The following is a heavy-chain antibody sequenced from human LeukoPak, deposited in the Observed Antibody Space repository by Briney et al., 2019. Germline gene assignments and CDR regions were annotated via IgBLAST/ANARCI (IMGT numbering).Heavy chain of an antibody. D-gene: IGHD4-17*01. J-gene: IGHJ5*02. CDR3: TTYYGDYVGPLDP. V-gene: IGHV3-15*01. Sequence: GGSLRLSCAASGFTFSNAWMSWVRQAPGKGLEWVGRIKSKTDGGTTDYAAPVKGRFTISRDDSKNTLYLQMNSLKTEDTAVYYCTTYYGDYVGPLDPWGQGTLVTVSS. CDR1: GFTFSNAW. CDR2: IKSKTDGGTT.